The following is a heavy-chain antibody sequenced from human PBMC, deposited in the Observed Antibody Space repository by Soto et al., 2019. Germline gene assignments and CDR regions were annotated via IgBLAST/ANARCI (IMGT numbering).Heavy chain of an antibody. CDR2: ISGSGGST. Sequence: PGGSLRLSCAASGFTFSSYAMSWVRQAPGKGLEWVSAISGSGGSTYYADSVKGRFTISRDNSKNTLYLQMNSLRAEDTAVYYCAKDQGSWYYDSSGYHNWFDPWGQGTLVTVSS. J-gene: IGHJ5*02. V-gene: IGHV3-23*01. CDR1: GFTFSSYA. D-gene: IGHD3-22*01. CDR3: AKDQGSWYYDSSGYHNWFDP.